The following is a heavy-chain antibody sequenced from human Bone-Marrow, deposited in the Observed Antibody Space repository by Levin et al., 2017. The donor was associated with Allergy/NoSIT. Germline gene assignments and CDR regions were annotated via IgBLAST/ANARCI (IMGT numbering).Heavy chain of an antibody. J-gene: IGHJ4*02. CDR1: GFTFGSYA. Sequence: GGSLRLSCAASGFTFGSYAITWVRQGPGKGLQWVSAIRPGGEKTYYANSVEGRFTVSRDNSKNTVYLQMSSLRVEDTATDYCAREAGGSGWYTADYWGRGTLVTVSS. CDR3: AREAGGSGWYTADY. D-gene: IGHD6-13*01. V-gene: IGHV3-23*01. CDR2: IRPGGEKT.